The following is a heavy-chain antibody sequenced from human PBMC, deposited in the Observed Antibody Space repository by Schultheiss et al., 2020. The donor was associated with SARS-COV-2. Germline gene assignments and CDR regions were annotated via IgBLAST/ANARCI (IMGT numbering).Heavy chain of an antibody. Sequence: GGSLRLSCAASGFTFSSYSMNWVRQAPGKGLEWVAVISYDGSNKYYADSVKGRFTISRDNSKNSLYLQMNGLRVEDTAVYYCARPMGRSYGMDVWGQGTTVTVSS. D-gene: IGHD3-10*01. CDR1: GFTFSSYS. J-gene: IGHJ6*02. CDR3: ARPMGRSYGMDV. CDR2: ISYDGSNK. V-gene: IGHV3-30*03.